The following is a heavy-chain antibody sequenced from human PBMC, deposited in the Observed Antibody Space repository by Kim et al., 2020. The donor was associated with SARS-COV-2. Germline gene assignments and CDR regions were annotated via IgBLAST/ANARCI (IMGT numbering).Heavy chain of an antibody. V-gene: IGHV4-59*13. D-gene: IGHD3-3*01. J-gene: IGHJ6*02. CDR3: ARVSGSRRFLGGYCGMDV. CDR2: IYYSGST. Sequence: SISSYYWSWIRQPPGKWLEWIGYIYYSGSTNYTPSLMSRVTISVDTSKNQFSLKLSSVTAADTAGYSCARVSGSRRFLGGYCGMDVWGQGTTVTV. CDR1: SISSYY.